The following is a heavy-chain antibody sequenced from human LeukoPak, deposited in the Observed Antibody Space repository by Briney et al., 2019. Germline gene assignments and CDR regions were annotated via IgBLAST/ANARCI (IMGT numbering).Heavy chain of an antibody. D-gene: IGHD3-10*01. CDR2: IIPIFGTA. CDR1: GGTFSSYA. Sequence: SVKVSCKASGGTFSSYAISWVRRAPGQGLEWMGRIIPIFGTASYAQKFQGRVTITTDESTSTAYMELSSMRSEDTAVYYCARDGTYGSGSPMWGQGTLVTVSS. V-gene: IGHV1-69*05. CDR3: ARDGTYGSGSPM. J-gene: IGHJ4*02.